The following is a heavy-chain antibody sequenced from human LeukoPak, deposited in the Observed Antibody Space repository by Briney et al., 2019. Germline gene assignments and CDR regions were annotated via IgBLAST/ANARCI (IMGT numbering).Heavy chain of an antibody. Sequence: SQTLSLTCAISGDSVSSISAAWNYIRQSPSRGLEWLGRTYYRSKWYDDYAVSVKSRITINPDTSKNQFSLQLNSATPEDTAVYYCTKGGGSHDYWGQGTLVTVSS. CDR3: TKGGGSHDY. D-gene: IGHD1-26*01. CDR2: TYYRSKWYD. CDR1: GDSVSSISAA. J-gene: IGHJ4*02. V-gene: IGHV6-1*01.